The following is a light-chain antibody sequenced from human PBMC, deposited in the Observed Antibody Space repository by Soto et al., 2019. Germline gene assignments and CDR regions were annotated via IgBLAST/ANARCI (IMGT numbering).Light chain of an antibody. J-gene: IGKJ1*01. CDR2: AAS. CDR1: QSISSY. Sequence: DIQMTQSPSSLSASVGDRVTITCRASQSISSYLHWYQQKPGKAPKLLIYAASNLQSGVPSRFSASGSGTDFTLTLNSLQPEDFATYYCQQGYSTPWTFGQRSKADI. CDR3: QQGYSTPWT. V-gene: IGKV1-39*01.